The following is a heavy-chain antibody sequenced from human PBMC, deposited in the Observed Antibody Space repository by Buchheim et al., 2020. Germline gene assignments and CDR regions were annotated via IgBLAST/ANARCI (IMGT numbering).Heavy chain of an antibody. Sequence: EVQLVESGGGLVKPGGSLRLSCAASGFTFSNAWMSWVRQAPGKGLEWVGRIKSKTDGGTTDYAAPVKGRFTISRDDSKTTLYLQMNSLKTEDTAVYYCTTDKYSSSWYYYYYGMDVWGQGTT. CDR3: TTDKYSSSWYYYYYGMDV. V-gene: IGHV3-15*01. CDR2: IKSKTDGGTT. CDR1: GFTFSNAW. J-gene: IGHJ6*02. D-gene: IGHD6-13*01.